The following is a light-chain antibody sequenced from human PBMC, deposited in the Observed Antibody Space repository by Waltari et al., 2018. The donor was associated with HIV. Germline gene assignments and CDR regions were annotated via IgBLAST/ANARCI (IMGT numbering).Light chain of an antibody. V-gene: IGKV1-9*01. Sequence: DIQLTQSPSFLSASVGDRVSITCRASQDIGSYLAWYQQKPGNAPKLLIHAASTLQVGVPIRLSGSGSGTEFTLTITSLQPEDIATYSCQQLNTYPLTFGGGTRVEIK. CDR2: AAS. CDR3: QQLNTYPLT. J-gene: IGKJ4*01. CDR1: QDIGSY.